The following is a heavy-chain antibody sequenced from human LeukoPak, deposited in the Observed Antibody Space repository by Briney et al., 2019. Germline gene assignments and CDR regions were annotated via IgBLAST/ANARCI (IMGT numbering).Heavy chain of an antibody. CDR2: IYYSGST. Sequence: SETLSLTCTVSGGSISSSSYYWGWIRQPPGKGLKWIGSIYYSGSTYYNPSLKSRVTISVDTSKNQFSLKLSSVTAADTAVYYCARLANTAYYDFWSGYFPNWFDPWGQGTLVTVSS. CDR1: GGSISSSSYY. V-gene: IGHV4-39*01. CDR3: ARLANTAYYDFWSGYFPNWFDP. D-gene: IGHD3-3*01. J-gene: IGHJ5*02.